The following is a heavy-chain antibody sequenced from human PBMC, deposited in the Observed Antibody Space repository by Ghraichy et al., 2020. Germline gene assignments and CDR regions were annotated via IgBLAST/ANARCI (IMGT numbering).Heavy chain of an antibody. CDR1: GFTFVNYA. J-gene: IGHJ6*02. CDR2: ITGSGGRT. Sequence: GGSLRLSCAASGFTFVNYAMIWVRQAPGRGLEYVSVITGSGGRTYYADFVKGRVTISRDNSKNTLFLQMNRLRVEDTAVYYCAKDKWAGRGFDVWGQGTTVTVSS. CDR3: AKDKWAGRGFDV. D-gene: IGHD1-26*01. V-gene: IGHV3-23*01.